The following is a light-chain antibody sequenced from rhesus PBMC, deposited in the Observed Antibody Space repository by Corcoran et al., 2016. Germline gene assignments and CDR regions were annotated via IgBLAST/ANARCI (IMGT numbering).Light chain of an antibody. V-gene: IGLV2S7*01. CDR3: CSYRSGSTYI. CDR1: SSDVGGYHY. J-gene: IGLJ1*01. Sequence: QAAPTQPPSGSGSPGQSVTIACTGTSSDVGGYHYVSWYQQHPGKAPKLMIYGVSNRPSGVSDRFSGSKSGNTASLTISGLQAEDEAAYYCCSYRSGSTYIFGAGTRLTVL. CDR2: GVS.